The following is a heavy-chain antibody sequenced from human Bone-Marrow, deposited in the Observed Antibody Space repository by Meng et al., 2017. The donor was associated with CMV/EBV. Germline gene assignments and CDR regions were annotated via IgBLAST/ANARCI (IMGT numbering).Heavy chain of an antibody. CDR3: ASWYSTAWVFDY. J-gene: IGHJ4*02. D-gene: IGHD6-13*01. Sequence: ASVKVSCKASGYTFTSFGISWVRQAPGQGFEWMGWISAYNGNTNYAQKLQGRVTMTTDTSTSTAYMELRSLRSDDTAVYYCASWYSTAWVFDYWGQGTLVTVSS. CDR1: GYTFTSFG. V-gene: IGHV1-18*01. CDR2: ISAYNGNT.